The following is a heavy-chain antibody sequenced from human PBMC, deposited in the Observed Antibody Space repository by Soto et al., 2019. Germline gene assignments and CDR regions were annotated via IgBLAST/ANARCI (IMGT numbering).Heavy chain of an antibody. J-gene: IGHJ3*02. CDR3: ARDQTKWLTEAFDI. CDR2: ISPYNGNR. V-gene: IGHV1-18*01. D-gene: IGHD5-12*01. Sequence: HVQLVQSGAEVKKPGASLKVSCKASGYTFISYGVSWVRQAPGQGLEWLGWISPYNGNRNYAQKFQGRITMTTDTSTSTVYMDLRSLRTDDTAVYYCARDQTKWLTEAFDIWGQGTMVVVSS. CDR1: GYTFISYG.